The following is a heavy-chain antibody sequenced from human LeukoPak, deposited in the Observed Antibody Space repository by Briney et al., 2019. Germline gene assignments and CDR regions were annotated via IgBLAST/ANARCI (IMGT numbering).Heavy chain of an antibody. CDR2: ISGSGGST. V-gene: IGHV3-23*01. CDR1: GFTFSNYG. Sequence: GGSLRLSCAASGFTFSNYGMTWVRQAPGKGLEWVSTISGSGGSTYYADSVKGWFTISRDNSKNTLYLQMNSLGAEDTAVYYCAKTYVWYYFDYWGQGILVTVSS. CDR3: AKTYVWYYFDY. J-gene: IGHJ4*02. D-gene: IGHD3-16*01.